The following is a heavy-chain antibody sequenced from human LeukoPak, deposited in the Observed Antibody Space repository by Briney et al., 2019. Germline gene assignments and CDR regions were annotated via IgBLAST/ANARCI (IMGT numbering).Heavy chain of an antibody. CDR3: ARHSLTGYYKSAFDI. J-gene: IGHJ3*02. CDR1: GGSISSYY. V-gene: IGHV4-59*01. Sequence: SETLSLTRTVSGGSISSYYWSWIRQPPGKGLEWIGYIYYSGSTNYNPSLKSRVTILVDTSKNQFSLKLSSVTAADTAVYYCARHSLTGYYKSAFDIWGQGTMVTVSA. D-gene: IGHD3-9*01. CDR2: IYYSGST.